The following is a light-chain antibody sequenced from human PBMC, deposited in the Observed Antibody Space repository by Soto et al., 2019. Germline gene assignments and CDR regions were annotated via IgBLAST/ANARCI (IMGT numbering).Light chain of an antibody. CDR3: SSYRSSSSYV. V-gene: IGLV2-14*01. CDR1: SSDVGGYNF. J-gene: IGLJ1*01. Sequence: QSALTQPASVSGSPGQSITISCTGTSSDVGGYNFVSWYQQHPGKAPKLMIYEVSNRPSGVSNRFSGSKSGNTASRTISALQAEDEADYYCSSYRSSSSYVFGTGTKLTVL. CDR2: EVS.